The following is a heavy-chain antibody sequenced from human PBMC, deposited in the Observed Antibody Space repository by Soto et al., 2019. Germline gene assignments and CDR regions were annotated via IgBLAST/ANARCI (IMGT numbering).Heavy chain of an antibody. V-gene: IGHV4-34*01. D-gene: IGHD6-13*01. CDR2: INHSGST. CDR3: ARGSGDSVVAAADTGYGMDV. J-gene: IGHJ6*02. Sequence: PSDTLSLPCAVYGGSFSRYHWIWIRHPPGKGLEWIGEINHSGSTNYNPSLKSRVTISVDTSKNQFSLKLSSVTAADTAVYYCARGSGDSVVAAADTGYGMDVWGQGTTVT. CDR1: GGSFSRYH.